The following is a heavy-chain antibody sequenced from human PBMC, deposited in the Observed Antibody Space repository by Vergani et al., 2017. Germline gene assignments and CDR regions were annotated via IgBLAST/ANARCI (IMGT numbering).Heavy chain of an antibody. Sequence: EVQLVESGGGVVKPGGSLTISCATSGFDFTNSAMSWIRQAPGRGLQWVSSITRGSKSIYYADSVKGRFTISRDNPNNTLYLHLSSLRTEDTAMYYCAKQREFSSGWELDYWGQGTLVSVSS. CDR2: ITRGSKSI. CDR3: AKQREFSSGWELDY. CDR1: GFDFTNSA. D-gene: IGHD6-19*01. V-gene: IGHV3-21*06. J-gene: IGHJ4*02.